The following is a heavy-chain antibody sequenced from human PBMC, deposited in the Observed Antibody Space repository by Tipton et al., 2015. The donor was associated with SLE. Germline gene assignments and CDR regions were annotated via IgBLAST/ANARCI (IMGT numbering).Heavy chain of an antibody. CDR3: ARHDPSGYYYHFDY. Sequence: TLSLTCAVYGGSFSGHYWSWIRQPPGKGLEWIGYIYYSGSTNYNPSLKSRVTISVDTSKNQFSLKLSSVTAADTAVYYCARHDPSGYYYHFDYWGQGTLVTVSS. D-gene: IGHD3-22*01. CDR2: IYYSGST. CDR1: GGSFSGHY. V-gene: IGHV4-59*08. J-gene: IGHJ4*02.